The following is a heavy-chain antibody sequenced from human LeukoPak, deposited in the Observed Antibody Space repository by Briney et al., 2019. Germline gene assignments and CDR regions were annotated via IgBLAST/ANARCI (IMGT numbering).Heavy chain of an antibody. J-gene: IGHJ4*02. Sequence: GGSLRLSCAASGFTFGSYVMSWVRQAPGKGPEWVSAISGDGGTYYADSVKGRFTISRDNSKNTLYLQMNSLGAEDTALYYCAKNGGSLPRSFDYWGQGTLVTVSS. CDR1: GFTFGSYV. V-gene: IGHV3-23*01. D-gene: IGHD2-8*01. CDR3: AKNGGSLPRSFDY. CDR2: ISGDGGT.